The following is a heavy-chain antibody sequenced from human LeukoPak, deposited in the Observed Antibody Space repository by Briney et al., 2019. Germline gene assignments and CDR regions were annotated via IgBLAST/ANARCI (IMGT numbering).Heavy chain of an antibody. CDR1: GFTFNNYE. Sequence: GGSLRLSCAGSGFTFNNYEMNWVRQAPGKGLEWVSYISSSGGAMYYANSVKGRFTISRDNAKNSLYLQMNGLRAVDTAVYYCARGPADYLESRGYFLHWGQGALVTVSS. CDR3: ARGPADYLESRGYFLH. CDR2: ISSSGGAM. D-gene: IGHD3-22*01. J-gene: IGHJ4*02. V-gene: IGHV3-48*03.